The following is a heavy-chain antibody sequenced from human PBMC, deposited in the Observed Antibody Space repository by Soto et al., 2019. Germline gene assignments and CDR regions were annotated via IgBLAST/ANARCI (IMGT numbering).Heavy chain of an antibody. Sequence: QVQLVESGGGVVQPGRSLRLSCAASGFTFSSYGMHWVRQAPGKGLEWVAVIWYDGRNKYYADSVKGRFTISRDNSKNTLYLQMNSLRAEDTAVYYCARELRGYSYFAYYGMDVWGQGTTVTVSS. CDR1: GFTFSSYG. D-gene: IGHD5-18*01. CDR3: ARELRGYSYFAYYGMDV. V-gene: IGHV3-33*01. CDR2: IWYDGRNK. J-gene: IGHJ6*02.